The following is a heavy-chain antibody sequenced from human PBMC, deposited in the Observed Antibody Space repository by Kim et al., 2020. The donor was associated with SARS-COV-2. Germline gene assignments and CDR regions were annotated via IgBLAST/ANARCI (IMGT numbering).Heavy chain of an antibody. CDR2: T. V-gene: IGHV4-34*01. Sequence: TNYNSSLKSRVTISVDTSKNQFSLKLSSVTAADTAVYYCARGLGVATRGYWGQGTLVTVSS. CDR3: ARGLGVATRGY. D-gene: IGHD5-12*01. J-gene: IGHJ4*02.